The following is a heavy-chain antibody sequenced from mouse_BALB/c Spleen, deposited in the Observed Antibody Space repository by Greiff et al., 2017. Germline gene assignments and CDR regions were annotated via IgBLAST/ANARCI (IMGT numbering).Heavy chain of an antibody. Sequence: VQLVESGPGLVAPSQSLSITCTVSGFSLTGYGVNWVRQPPGQGLEWLGMICGDGSTVYTSALKSRLSISTANSKSQVFLKMNSLQTADTARYYCARESPYGNYECWYFDVWGAGTTVTVSS. CDR3: ARESPYGNYECWYFDV. CDR2: ICGDGST. CDR1: GFSLTGYG. D-gene: IGHD2-10*02. J-gene: IGHJ1*01. V-gene: IGHV2-6-7*01.